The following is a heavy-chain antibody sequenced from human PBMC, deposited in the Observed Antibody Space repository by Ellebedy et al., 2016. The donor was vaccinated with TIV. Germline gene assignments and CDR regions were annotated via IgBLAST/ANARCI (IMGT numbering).Heavy chain of an antibody. D-gene: IGHD3-3*01. Sequence: GESLKISXAASGFTFSSYAMSWVRQAPGKGLEWVSAISGGGDSTYYADSVKGRFTISRDNSKNTLYLQMNSLRAEDTAVYYCANGPPDFWGGRGYFDYWGQGTLVTVSS. CDR3: ANGPPDFWGGRGYFDY. J-gene: IGHJ4*02. CDR2: ISGGGDST. V-gene: IGHV3-23*01. CDR1: GFTFSSYA.